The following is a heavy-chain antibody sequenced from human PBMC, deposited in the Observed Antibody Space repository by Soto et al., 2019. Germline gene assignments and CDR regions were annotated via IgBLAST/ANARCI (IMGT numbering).Heavy chain of an antibody. V-gene: IGHV3-23*01. J-gene: IGHJ6*02. Sequence: XGSLRLSCAASGFTFSSYAMSWVRQAPGKGLEWVSAISGSGGSTYYADSVKGRFTISRDNSKNTLYLQMNSLRAEDTAVYYCAKHGQQPNIYYYYYGMDVWGQGTTVTVSS. CDR2: ISGSGGST. D-gene: IGHD6-13*01. CDR3: AKHGQQPNIYYYYYGMDV. CDR1: GFTFSSYA.